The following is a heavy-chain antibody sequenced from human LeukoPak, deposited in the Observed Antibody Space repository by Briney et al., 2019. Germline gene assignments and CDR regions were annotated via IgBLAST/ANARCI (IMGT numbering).Heavy chain of an antibody. J-gene: IGHJ5*02. V-gene: IGHV4-30-2*01. Sequence: SETLSLTCAVSGXSISSGGYSWSWIRQPPGKGLESIGYIYHSGSTYYNQSLKSRVTISVDRSKNQFSLKLSSVTAADTAVYYCARQPRGNWFDPWGQGTLVTVSS. CDR1: GXSISSGGYS. CDR3: ARQPRGNWFDP. CDR2: IYHSGST.